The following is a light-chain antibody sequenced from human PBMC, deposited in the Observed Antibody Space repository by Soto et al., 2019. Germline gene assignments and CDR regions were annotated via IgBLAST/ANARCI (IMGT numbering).Light chain of an antibody. Sequence: DIQMTQSPSSLSASVGDRVTITCRASQTISMYLNWYQQKPGKAPILLISTASSLESGVPSRFSGSRSGTAFSPPTSSMQPADCSTYYYQQSYSTPPLTFGEGTKVEIK. CDR3: QQSYSTPPLT. CDR2: TAS. J-gene: IGKJ4*01. CDR1: QTISMY. V-gene: IGKV1-39*01.